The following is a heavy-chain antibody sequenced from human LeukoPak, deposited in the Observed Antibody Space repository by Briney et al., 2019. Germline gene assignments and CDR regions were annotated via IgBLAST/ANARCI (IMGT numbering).Heavy chain of an antibody. V-gene: IGHV4-39*01. J-gene: IGHJ4*02. D-gene: IGHD2-2*01. CDR1: GGSISSSSYY. CDR2: IYYSGST. CDR3: AGRYQHYGMYYFDY. Sequence: PSETLSLTCTVSGGSISSSSYYWGWIRQPPGKGLEWIGSIYYSGSTYYNPSLKSRVTISVDTSKNQFSLKLSSVTAADTAVYYCAGRYQHYGMYYFDYWGQGTLVTVSS.